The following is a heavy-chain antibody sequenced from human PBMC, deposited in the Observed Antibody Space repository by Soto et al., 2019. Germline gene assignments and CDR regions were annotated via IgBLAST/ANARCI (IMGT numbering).Heavy chain of an antibody. J-gene: IGHJ6*02. CDR3: ARDPARGVLLTNYYYYGMDV. Sequence: ASVKVSCKASGYTFTSYYMHWVRQAPGQGLEWMGIINPSGGSTSYAQKFQGRVTMTRDTSTSTVYMELSSLRSEDTAVYYCARDPARGVLLTNYYYYGMDVWGQGTTVTVSS. CDR2: INPSGGST. D-gene: IGHD3-10*01. CDR1: GYTFTSYY. V-gene: IGHV1-46*01.